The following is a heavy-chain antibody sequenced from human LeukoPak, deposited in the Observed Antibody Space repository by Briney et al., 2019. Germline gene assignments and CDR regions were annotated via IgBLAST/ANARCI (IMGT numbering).Heavy chain of an antibody. V-gene: IGHV1-46*01. CDR1: GYTFIVYY. CDR3: ARDSSRLYDSSGSIDY. D-gene: IGHD3-22*01. CDR2: INPSGGST. Sequence: ASVKVSCKSSGYTFIVYYIHWVRQAPGQGLEWMGIINPSGGSTSYAQKFQGRVTMTRDMSTSTVYMELSSLRSEDTAVYYCARDSSRLYDSSGSIDYWGQGTLVTVSS. J-gene: IGHJ4*02.